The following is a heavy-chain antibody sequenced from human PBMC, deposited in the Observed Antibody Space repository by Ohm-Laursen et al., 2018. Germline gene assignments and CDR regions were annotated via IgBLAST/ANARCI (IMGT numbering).Heavy chain of an antibody. V-gene: IGHV1-46*01. CDR2: INPSGGST. Sequence: SVKVSCKASGYTFTSYYMHWVRQAPGQGLEWMGIINPSGGSTSYAQKFQGRVTMTRDTSTSTVYMELSSLRSEDTAVYYCARDHPKRQWTTYGMDVWGQGTTVTVSS. J-gene: IGHJ6*02. D-gene: IGHD1-14*01. CDR1: GYTFTSYY. CDR3: ARDHPKRQWTTYGMDV.